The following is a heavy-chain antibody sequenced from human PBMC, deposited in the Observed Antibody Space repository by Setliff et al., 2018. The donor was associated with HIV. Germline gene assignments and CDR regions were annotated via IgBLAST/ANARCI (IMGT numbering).Heavy chain of an antibody. CDR2: LQHDENNK. CDR3: TKNLYSSRRSPLDY. CDR1: GFSLTSYG. J-gene: IGHJ4*02. D-gene: IGHD2-2*01. Sequence: GGSLRLSCAASGFSLTSYGMHWVRQTPDKGLEWVAFLQHDENNKYYADSVKGRFTISRDTSKNTLYLQMDSLRAEDTAVYYCTKNLYSSRRSPLDYWGQGTLVTVSS. V-gene: IGHV3-30*02.